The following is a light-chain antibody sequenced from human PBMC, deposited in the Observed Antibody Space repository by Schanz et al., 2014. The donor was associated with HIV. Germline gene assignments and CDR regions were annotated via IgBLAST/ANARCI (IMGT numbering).Light chain of an antibody. J-gene: IGLJ3*02. CDR1: AFNIGQNY. V-gene: IGLV1-51*01. Sequence: QSVLTQPPSMSAAPGQRVTISCAGSAFNIGQNYVPWLQQAPGTAPKLLIYVNHQRPSGIPDRFSGSKSDTSVTLGITGLQTGDEADYYCGTWDSSLSEGVFGGGTKLTVL. CDR2: VNH. CDR3: GTWDSSLSEGV.